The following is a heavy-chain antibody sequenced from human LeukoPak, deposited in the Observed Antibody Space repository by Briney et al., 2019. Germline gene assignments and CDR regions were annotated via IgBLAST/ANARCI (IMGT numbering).Heavy chain of an antibody. CDR1: GFTFSSYW. CDR2: INSGGSSI. V-gene: IGHV3-48*04. D-gene: IGHD2-15*01. CDR3: ARVLSYCSGGNCYSGGLGYMDV. J-gene: IGHJ6*03. Sequence: GGSLRLSCAASGFTFSSYWMNWVRQAPGKGLEWVSDINSGGSSINYADSVKGRLTISRDNAKNSLFLQMNSLRAEDTAVYYCARVLSYCSGGNCYSGGLGYMDVWGKGTTVTISS.